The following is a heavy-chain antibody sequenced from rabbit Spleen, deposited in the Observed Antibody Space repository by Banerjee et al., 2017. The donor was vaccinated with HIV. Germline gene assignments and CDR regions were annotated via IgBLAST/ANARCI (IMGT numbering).Heavy chain of an antibody. CDR2: IAGGTSAFT. Sequence: QEQLEESGGDLVKPGASLTLTCTASGFSFSSSDYMCWVRQAPGKGLEWISCIAGGTSAFTYSATWAKGRFTCSKTSSTTVTLQMTSLTAADTATYFCARDLDGVIGWNFGWWGPGTLVTVS. D-gene: IGHD4-1*01. CDR3: ARDLDGVIGWNFGW. V-gene: IGHV1S45*01. J-gene: IGHJ6*01. CDR1: GFSFSSSDY.